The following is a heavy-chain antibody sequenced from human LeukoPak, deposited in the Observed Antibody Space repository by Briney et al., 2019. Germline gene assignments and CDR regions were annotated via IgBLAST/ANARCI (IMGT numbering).Heavy chain of an antibody. Sequence: GGSLRISCAISGLTSHDYAMTWVRQAPGKGLEWVSTIVGDSSKTYYAASVRGRFTISRDNSNYVSFLHMNSLRAEDTAIYYCAKQPYNYYYLDVWGKGTTVTISS. CDR1: GLTSHDYA. D-gene: IGHD1-14*01. V-gene: IGHV3-23*01. CDR2: IVGDSSKT. CDR3: AKQPYNYYYLDV. J-gene: IGHJ6*03.